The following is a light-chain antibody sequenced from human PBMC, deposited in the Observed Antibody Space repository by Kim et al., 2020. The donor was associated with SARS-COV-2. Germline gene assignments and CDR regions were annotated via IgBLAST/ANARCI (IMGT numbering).Light chain of an antibody. CDR2: RNN. V-gene: IGLV10-54*01. CDR1: SNNVGYQG. CDR3: SAWDSSLSAWM. Sequence: RQTATLTCTGNSNNVGYQGAAWLQQHQGHPPKLLSYRNNNRPSGISERISASRSGNTASLTITGLQPEDQADYYCSAWDSSLSAWMFGGGTQLTVL. J-gene: IGLJ3*02.